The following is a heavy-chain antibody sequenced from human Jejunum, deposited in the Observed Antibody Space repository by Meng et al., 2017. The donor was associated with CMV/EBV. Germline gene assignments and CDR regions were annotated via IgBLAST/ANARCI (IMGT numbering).Heavy chain of an antibody. J-gene: IGHJ4*02. CDR3: GTLKYTSGFYGPAY. CDR1: GYTFTRYP. Sequence: QVQLVQSGSELKKPGASVKVSWKASGYTFTRYPRNWVRQAPGQGLEWMGWISTNTGNPTYAQGFTGRFVFSVDTSVSTAYLQISSLKAEDTAVYYCGTLKYTSGFYGPAYWGQGALVTVSS. CDR2: ISTNTGNP. D-gene: IGHD6-19*01. V-gene: IGHV7-4-1*02.